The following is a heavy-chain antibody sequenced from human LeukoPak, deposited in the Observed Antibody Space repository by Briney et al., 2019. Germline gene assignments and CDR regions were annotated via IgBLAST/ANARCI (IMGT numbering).Heavy chain of an antibody. J-gene: IGHJ4*02. D-gene: IGHD4-17*01. V-gene: IGHV1-69*05. CDR3: ASGPMTTVSYYFDY. CDR1: GGTFSSYA. Sequence: SVKVSCKASGGTFSSYAISWVRQAPGQGLERMGRIIPIFGTANYAQKFQGRVTITTDESTSTAYMELSSLRSEDTAVYYCASGPMTTVSYYFDYWGQGTLVTVSS. CDR2: IIPIFGTA.